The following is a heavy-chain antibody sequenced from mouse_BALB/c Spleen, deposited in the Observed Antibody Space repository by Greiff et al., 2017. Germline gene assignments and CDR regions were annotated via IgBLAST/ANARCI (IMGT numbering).Heavy chain of an antibody. CDR3: ARQTYYGNYYAMDY. J-gene: IGHJ4*01. CDR2: ISSGGGST. V-gene: IGHV5-12-1*01. CDR1: GFAFSSYD. Sequence: EVQVVESGGGLVKPGGSLKLSCAASGFAFSSYDMSWVRQTPEKRLEWVAYISSGGGSTYYPDTVKGRFTISRDNAKNTLYLQMSSLKSEDTAMYYCARQTYYGNYYAMDYWGQGTSVTVSS. D-gene: IGHD2-10*01.